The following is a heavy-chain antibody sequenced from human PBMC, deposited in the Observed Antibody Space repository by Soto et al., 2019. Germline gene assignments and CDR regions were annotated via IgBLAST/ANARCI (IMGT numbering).Heavy chain of an antibody. CDR2: ISSSSSYI. D-gene: IGHD2-15*01. V-gene: IGHV3-21*01. J-gene: IGHJ5*02. CDR1: GFTFSSYS. Sequence: EVQLVESAGGLVKPGGSLRLSCAASGFTFSSYSMNWFRQAPGKGLEWVSSISSSSSYIYYADSVKGRFTISRDNAKNSLYLQMNSLRAEDTAVYYCARDLGCSGGSCYSGYNWFDPWGQGTLVTVSS. CDR3: ARDLGCSGGSCYSGYNWFDP.